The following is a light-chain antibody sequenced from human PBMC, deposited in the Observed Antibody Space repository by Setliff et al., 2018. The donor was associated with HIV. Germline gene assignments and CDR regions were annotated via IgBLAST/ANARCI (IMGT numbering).Light chain of an antibody. Sequence: QSALTQPASVSGSPGQSIIISCTGTSSDVGAYTYVSWYQHHAGEVPKLRLYEVSHRPSGVSNRFSGSKSVNTASLTISGLQPEDEADYYCSSYTGSSTLGVFGTGTKVTVL. CDR3: SSYTGSSTLGV. CDR1: SSDVGAYTY. J-gene: IGLJ1*01. V-gene: IGLV2-14*01. CDR2: EVS.